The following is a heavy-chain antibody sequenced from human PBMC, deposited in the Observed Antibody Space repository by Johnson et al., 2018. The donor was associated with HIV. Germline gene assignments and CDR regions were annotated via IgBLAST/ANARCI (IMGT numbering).Heavy chain of an antibody. J-gene: IGHJ3*02. V-gene: IGHV3-30*02. CDR1: GFTVSSNY. CDR3: TTVRGAFDI. D-gene: IGHD3-16*01. CDR2: IRYDGSER. Sequence: QMQLVESGGGLVKPGGSLRLPCAASGFTVSSNYMSWVRQAPGKGLEWVAFIRYDGSERYYADSVKGRFTISRDSSKNTLYLQMNSLRAEDTAVYYCTTVRGAFDIWGQGTMVTVSS.